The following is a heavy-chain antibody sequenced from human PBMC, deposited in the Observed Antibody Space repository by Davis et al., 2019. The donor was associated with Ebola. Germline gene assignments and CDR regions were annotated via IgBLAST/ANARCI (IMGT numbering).Heavy chain of an antibody. V-gene: IGHV1-3*01. J-gene: IGHJ4*02. CDR3: ARDFGSTFEFFDY. D-gene: IGHD3-3*01. CDR1: GYTFSHYA. CDR2: IDLGNGNT. Sequence: ASVKVSCKASGYTFSHYAMHWVRQAPGQRPEWMGWIDLGNGNTKYSQKFQGRVSITRDTSASTLYMELNSLRSEDTAVYYCARDFGSTFEFFDYWGQVTLVTVSS.